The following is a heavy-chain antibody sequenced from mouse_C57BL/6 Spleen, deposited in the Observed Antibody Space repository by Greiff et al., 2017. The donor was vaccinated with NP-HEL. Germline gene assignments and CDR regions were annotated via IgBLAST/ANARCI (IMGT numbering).Heavy chain of an antibody. J-gene: IGHJ2*01. V-gene: IGHV1-42*01. CDR2: INPSTGGT. CDR1: GYSFTGYY. CDR3: ARTGTALYYFDD. Sequence: EVKLQESGPELVKPGASVKISCKASGYSFTGYYMNWVKQSPEKSLEWIGEINPSTGGTTYNQKFKAKATLTVDKSSSTAYMQLKSLTSEDSAVYYCARTGTALYYFDDWGQGTTLTVSS. D-gene: IGHD4-1*01.